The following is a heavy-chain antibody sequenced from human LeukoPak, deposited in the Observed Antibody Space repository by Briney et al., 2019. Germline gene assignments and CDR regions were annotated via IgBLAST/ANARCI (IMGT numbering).Heavy chain of an antibody. CDR1: GYTFTSYS. Sequence: ASVKVSCKASGYTFTSYSMHWVRQAPGQRLEWMGWIYAGNGNTKYSQKFQGRVTITRDTSASTAYMELSSLRSEDTAVYYCARPVGITWFDPWGQGTLVTVSS. J-gene: IGHJ5*02. V-gene: IGHV1-3*01. CDR3: ARPVGITWFDP. CDR2: IYAGNGNT. D-gene: IGHD3-16*01.